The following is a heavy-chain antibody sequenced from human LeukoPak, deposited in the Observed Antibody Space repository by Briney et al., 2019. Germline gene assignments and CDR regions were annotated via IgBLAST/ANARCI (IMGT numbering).Heavy chain of an antibody. CDR3: AKIDWFQTDAFDI. CDR2: IWYGGSNK. D-gene: IGHD3-9*01. V-gene: IGHV3-30*18. CDR1: GFTFSSYG. J-gene: IGHJ3*02. Sequence: GRSLRPSCAASGFTFSSYGMHWVRQAPGKGLEWVAVIWYGGSNKYYADSVKGRFTISRDNSKNTLYLQMNSLRAEDTAVYYCAKIDWFQTDAFDIWGQGTMVTVSS.